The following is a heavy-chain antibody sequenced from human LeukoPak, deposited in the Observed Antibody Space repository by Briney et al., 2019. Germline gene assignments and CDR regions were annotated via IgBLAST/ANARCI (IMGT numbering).Heavy chain of an antibody. D-gene: IGHD1-26*01. Sequence: TXSLTXXXXXGXXXXYYWSWIRQPPGKGLEWIGEINHSGSTNYNPSLKSRVTISVDTSKNQFSLKLSSVTAADTAVYYCARRGRVGATGWGQGTLVTVSS. J-gene: IGHJ4*02. CDR1: XGXXXXYY. CDR2: INHSGST. V-gene: IGHV4-34*01. CDR3: ARRGRVGATG.